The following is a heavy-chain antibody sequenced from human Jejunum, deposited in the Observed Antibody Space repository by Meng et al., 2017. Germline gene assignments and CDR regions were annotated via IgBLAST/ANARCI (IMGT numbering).Heavy chain of an antibody. J-gene: IGHJ4*02. CDR1: GGSITTNHW. CDR3: ARGINFYDAAAYSFENYFDR. V-gene: IGHV4-4*02. CDR2: IYFTGTT. Sequence: QVQLQESGPGLVQPSGTLSLTCDVSGGSITTNHWWSWVRQPPGKGLEWIGEIYFTGTTNYNPSLKSRVTMSVDQSKNQVSLKLTSVSAADTAVYFCARGINFYDAAAYSFENYFDRWSQGALVTVSS. D-gene: IGHD2/OR15-2a*01.